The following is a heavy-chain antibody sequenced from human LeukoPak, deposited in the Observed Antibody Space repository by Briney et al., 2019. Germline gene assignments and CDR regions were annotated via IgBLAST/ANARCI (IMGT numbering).Heavy chain of an antibody. V-gene: IGHV1-18*01. Sequence: GASVKVSCKASGYTFTSYGISWVRQAPGQGLEWVGWISAYNGNTNYAQKLQGRVTMTTDTSTSTAYMELRSLRSDDTAVYYCARPGGYYYDSSGYYPRDAFDIWGQGTMVTVSS. J-gene: IGHJ3*02. CDR1: GYTFTSYG. D-gene: IGHD3-22*01. CDR3: ARPGGYYYDSSGYYPRDAFDI. CDR2: ISAYNGNT.